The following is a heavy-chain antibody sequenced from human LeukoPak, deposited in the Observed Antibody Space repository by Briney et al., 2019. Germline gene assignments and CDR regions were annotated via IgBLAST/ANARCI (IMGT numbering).Heavy chain of an antibody. CDR2: IYTSGST. CDR1: GGSISSYY. D-gene: IGHD4-17*01. V-gene: IGHV4-4*07. CDR3: ARDGTTTVTPHYFDY. Sequence: PSETLSLTCTVSGGSISSYYWSWIRQPAGKGLEWIGRIYTSGSTNYNPSLKSRVTMSVDTSKNQFSLKLSSVTAADTAVHYCARDGTTTVTPHYFDYWGQGTLVTVSS. J-gene: IGHJ4*02.